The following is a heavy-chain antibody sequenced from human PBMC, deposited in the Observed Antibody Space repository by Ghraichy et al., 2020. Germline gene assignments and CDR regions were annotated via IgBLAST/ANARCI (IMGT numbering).Heavy chain of an antibody. CDR1: GGTFSSYA. V-gene: IGHV1-69*13. D-gene: IGHD3-22*01. CDR2: IIPIFGTA. CDR3: ASVYYYDSSGYYDTLYNWFDP. J-gene: IGHJ5*02. Sequence: SVKVSCKASGGTFSSYAISWVRQAPGQGLEWMGGIIPIFGTANYAQKIQGRVTITADESTSTAYMELSSLRSEDTAVYYCASVYYYDSSGYYDTLYNWFDPWGQGTLVTVSS.